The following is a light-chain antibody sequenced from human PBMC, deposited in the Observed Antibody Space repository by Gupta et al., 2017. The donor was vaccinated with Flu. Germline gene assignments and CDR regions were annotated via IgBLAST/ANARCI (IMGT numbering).Light chain of an antibody. CDR3: ATWDDSLSGRGV. J-gene: IGLJ3*02. V-gene: IGLV1-47*01. CDR2: RND. Sequence: QSVPTQPHSASGTPGQTVTIASSASSSNIGRDFVYWYQQLPGTAPKLLMYRNDQRPSGIPDRFSGSKSGTSASLAISGLRSEDEADYYCATWDDSLSGRGVFGGGTKLTVL. CDR1: SSNIGRDF.